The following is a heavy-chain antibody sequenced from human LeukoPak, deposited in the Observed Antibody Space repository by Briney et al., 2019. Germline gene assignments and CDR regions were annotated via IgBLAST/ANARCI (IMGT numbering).Heavy chain of an antibody. V-gene: IGHV3-21*01. CDR1: GFTFSSYS. CDR3: AKDRQGYYFDY. Sequence: GGSLRLSCAASGFTFSSYSMNWVRQAPGKGLEWVSSISSSSSYIYYADSVKGRFTISRDNAKNSLYLQMNSLRAEDTAVYYCAKDRQGYYFDYWGQGTLVTVS. CDR2: ISSSSSYI. J-gene: IGHJ4*02.